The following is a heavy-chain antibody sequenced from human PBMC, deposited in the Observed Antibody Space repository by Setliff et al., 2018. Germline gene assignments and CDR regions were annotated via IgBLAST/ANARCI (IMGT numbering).Heavy chain of an antibody. D-gene: IGHD6-19*01. Sequence: SETLSLTCTVSGGSISSSSYYWGWIRQPPGKGLEWIGSIYYSGSTYYNPSLKSRVTISVDTSKNQFSLKRSSVTAADTAVYYCAREQWLDPPGYYYMDVWAKGTTVTVSS. CDR3: AREQWLDPPGYYYMDV. J-gene: IGHJ6*03. V-gene: IGHV4-39*07. CDR1: GGSISSSSYY. CDR2: IYYSGST.